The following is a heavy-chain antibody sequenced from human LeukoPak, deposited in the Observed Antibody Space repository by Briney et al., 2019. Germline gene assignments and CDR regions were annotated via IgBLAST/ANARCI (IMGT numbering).Heavy chain of an antibody. Sequence: GGSLRLSCTASGFHFSDYYMSWIRQAPGKGLEWVSYISDRGDTIYYADSVKGRFTTSRDNANNSVSLQMNSLRPEDTAVYYCARLKAGNWGPGTLVAVSS. V-gene: IGHV3-11*01. CDR1: GFHFSDYY. CDR2: ISDRGDTI. J-gene: IGHJ4*02. CDR3: ARLKAGN.